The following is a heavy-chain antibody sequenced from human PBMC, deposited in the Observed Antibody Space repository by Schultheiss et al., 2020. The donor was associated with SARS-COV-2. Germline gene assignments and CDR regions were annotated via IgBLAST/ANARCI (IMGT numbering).Heavy chain of an antibody. D-gene: IGHD4-11*01. V-gene: IGHV4-59*08. CDR1: GGSIRSFY. Sequence: SETLSLTCSVSGGSIRSFYCSWIRQSPGKGLEWIGYIYQNGNTNYNPSLKSRVTISVDTSKNQFSLKLSSVTAADTAVYYCARHPPDYSRRPFDYWGQGTLVTVSS. CDR2: IYQNGNT. J-gene: IGHJ4*02. CDR3: ARHPPDYSRRPFDY.